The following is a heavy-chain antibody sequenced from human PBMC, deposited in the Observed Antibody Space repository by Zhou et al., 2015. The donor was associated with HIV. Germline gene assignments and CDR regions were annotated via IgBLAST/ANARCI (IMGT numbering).Heavy chain of an antibody. V-gene: IGHV1-69*06. D-gene: IGHD3-22*01. CDR3: ARDDSSGYYVVDY. Sequence: QVQLVQSGAEVKKPGSSVKVSCKASGGTFSSYAISWVRQAPGQGLEWMGGIIPIFGTANYAQKFQGRVTMTRDTSISTAYMELSRLRSDDTAVYYCARDDSSGYYVVDYWGQGTLVTVSS. J-gene: IGHJ4*02. CDR2: IIPIFGTA. CDR1: GGTFSSYA.